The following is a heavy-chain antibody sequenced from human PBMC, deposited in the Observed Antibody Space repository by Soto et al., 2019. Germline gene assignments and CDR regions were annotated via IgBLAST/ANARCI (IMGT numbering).Heavy chain of an antibody. V-gene: IGHV5-10-1*01. Sequence: GESLKISCKGSGYSFTSYWISWVRQMPGKGLEWMGRIDPSDSYTNYSPSFQGHVTISADKSISTAYLQWSSLKASDAATSYCATPGRLTFGGSYSGSYYYYGMDVWGQGTTVTVSS. CDR3: ATPGRLTFGGSYSGSYYYYGMDV. D-gene: IGHD1-26*01. J-gene: IGHJ6*02. CDR1: GYSFTSYW. CDR2: IDPSDSYT.